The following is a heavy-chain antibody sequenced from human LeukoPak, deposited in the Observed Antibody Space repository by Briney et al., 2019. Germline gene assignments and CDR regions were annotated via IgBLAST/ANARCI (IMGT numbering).Heavy chain of an antibody. D-gene: IGHD6-13*01. CDR1: GFTFSSYS. CDR3: ASGGSSPYYYMDV. V-gene: IGHV3-48*01. J-gene: IGHJ6*03. Sequence: GGSLRLSCAASGFTFSSYSMNWVRQAPGKGLEWVSYISSSSSTIYYADSVKGRFTISRDNAKNSLYLQMNSLRAEDTAVYYCASGGSSPYYYMDVWGKGTTVTVSS. CDR2: ISSSSSTI.